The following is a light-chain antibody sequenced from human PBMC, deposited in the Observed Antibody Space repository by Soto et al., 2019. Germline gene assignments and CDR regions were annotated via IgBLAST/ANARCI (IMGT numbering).Light chain of an antibody. Sequence: QSVLTQPPSASGNPGQRGTISCSGCSSNIGSNYVYWYQQLPGTAPQLLIYRNNQRPSGVPDRFSGSKSGTSASLAISGLRSKNAADYYCAAWDDSLSGRVLGGGTKLTVL. CDR1: SSNIGSNY. J-gene: IGLJ3*02. CDR2: RNN. CDR3: AAWDDSLSGRV. V-gene: IGLV1-47*01.